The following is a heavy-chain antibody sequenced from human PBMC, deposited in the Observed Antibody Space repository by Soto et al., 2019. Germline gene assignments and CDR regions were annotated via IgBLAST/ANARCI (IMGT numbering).Heavy chain of an antibody. CDR1: GFTFSDYY. CDR2: ISSSGSTI. D-gene: IGHD2-15*01. J-gene: IGHJ3*02. Sequence: GGSLRLSCAASGFTFSDYYMSWIRQAPGEGLEWVSYISSSGSTIYYADSVKGRFTISRDNAKNSLYLQMNSLRAEDTAVYYCVGSGGSPGRASDIWGQGTMVTVSS. CDR3: VGSGGSPGRASDI. V-gene: IGHV3-11*01.